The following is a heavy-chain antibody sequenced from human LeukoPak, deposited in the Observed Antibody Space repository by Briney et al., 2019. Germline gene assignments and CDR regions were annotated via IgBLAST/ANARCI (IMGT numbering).Heavy chain of an antibody. J-gene: IGHJ4*02. D-gene: IGHD6-19*01. CDR1: GFTFSSYG. Sequence: AGGSLRLSCAASGFTFSSYGMHWVRQAPGKGLEWVAVIWYGGSNKYYADSVKGRFTISRDNSKNTLYLQMNSLRAEDTAVYYCARESLYSSGWKVLYYFDYWGQGTLVTVSS. CDR3: ARESLYSSGWKVLYYFDY. CDR2: IWYGGSNK. V-gene: IGHV3-33*01.